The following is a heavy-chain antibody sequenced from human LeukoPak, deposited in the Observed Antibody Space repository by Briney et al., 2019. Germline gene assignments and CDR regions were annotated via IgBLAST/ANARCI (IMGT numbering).Heavy chain of an antibody. CDR3: ARDVYSSSWYDYYYGMDV. Sequence: SGGSLRLSCAASGFTVSSNYMSWVRQAPGKGLEWVSVIYSGGSTYYADSVKGRFTISRDNSKNTLYLQMNSLRAEDTAVYYCARDVYSSSWYDYYYGMDVWGQGTTVTVSS. D-gene: IGHD6-13*01. CDR2: IYSGGST. J-gene: IGHJ6*02. V-gene: IGHV3-53*01. CDR1: GFTVSSNY.